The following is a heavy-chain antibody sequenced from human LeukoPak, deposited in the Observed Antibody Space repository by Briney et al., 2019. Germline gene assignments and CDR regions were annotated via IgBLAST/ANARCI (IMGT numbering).Heavy chain of an antibody. Sequence: ASVKVSCKTSGYTFTGYYVHWVRQAPGQGHEWMGWINPNSGGTNYAQKFQGRVTMTRDTSISTAFMELSRLRSDDTAVYYCARGDHYDILTGFQTPSHLSDYWGQGTLVTVSS. D-gene: IGHD3-9*01. CDR1: GYTFTGYY. J-gene: IGHJ4*02. V-gene: IGHV1-2*02. CDR2: INPNSGGT. CDR3: ARGDHYDILTGFQTPSHLSDY.